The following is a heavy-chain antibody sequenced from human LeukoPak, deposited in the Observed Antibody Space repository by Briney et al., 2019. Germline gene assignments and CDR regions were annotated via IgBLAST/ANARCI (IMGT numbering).Heavy chain of an antibody. CDR2: ISWNSGII. Sequence: PGGSLRLSCAASGFTFDDYAMHWVRQAPGKGLEWVSGISWNSGIIGYADAVKGRFTISRDNAKNSLYLKMNSLRAEDTALYYCAKDLSGYYDSSGYYMGLNDAFDIWGQGTMVTVSS. D-gene: IGHD3-22*01. CDR1: GFTFDDYA. V-gene: IGHV3-9*01. J-gene: IGHJ3*02. CDR3: AKDLSGYYDSSGYYMGLNDAFDI.